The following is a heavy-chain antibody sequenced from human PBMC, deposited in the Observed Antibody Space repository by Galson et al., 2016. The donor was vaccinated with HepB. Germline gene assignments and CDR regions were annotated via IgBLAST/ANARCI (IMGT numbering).Heavy chain of an antibody. CDR3: STDRYRYFHL. CDR1: GYTFTGYY. V-gene: IGHV1-2*02. J-gene: IGHJ2*01. CDR2: INPNSGDT. Sequence: SGYTFTGYYIHWVRQAPGQGLEWMGWINPNSGDTKYALKFQGRVTVTSDTSISTAYMELSRLSFDDAAVYYCSTDRYRYFHLWGRGTLVTVSS.